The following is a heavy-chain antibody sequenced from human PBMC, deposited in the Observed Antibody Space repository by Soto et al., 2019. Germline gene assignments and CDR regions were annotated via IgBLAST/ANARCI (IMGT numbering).Heavy chain of an antibody. CDR3: AQKITDYGMDV. V-gene: IGHV3-30*03. CDR2: ISYDGSNK. CDR1: GFTFSSYG. J-gene: IGHJ6*02. Sequence: PGGSLRLSCAASGFTFSSYGMHWVRQAPGKGLEWVAVISYDGSNKYYADSVKGRFTISRDNSKNTLYLQMNSLRAEDTAVYYCAQKITDYGMDVWGQGTTVTVSS.